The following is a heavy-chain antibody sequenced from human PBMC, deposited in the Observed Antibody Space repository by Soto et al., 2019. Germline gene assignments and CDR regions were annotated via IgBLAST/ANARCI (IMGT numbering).Heavy chain of an antibody. CDR1: GGSVSSGIYL. CDR2: MSYSGTT. J-gene: IGHJ3*02. Sequence: QLQLQESGPRLVKPSETLSFTCTVSGGSVSSGIYLWGWIRQSPGRGLEWIGSMSYSGTTYYNPSLSSRVTISVDMSASRFSLRLTSVTATDTAVYYCARHADRVNPPFGFDIWSQGTMVTVS. CDR3: ARHADRVNPPFGFDI. V-gene: IGHV4-39*01. D-gene: IGHD3-3*01.